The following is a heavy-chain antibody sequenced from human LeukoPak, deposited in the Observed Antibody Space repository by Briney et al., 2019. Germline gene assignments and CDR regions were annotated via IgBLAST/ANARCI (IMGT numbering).Heavy chain of an antibody. CDR2: ISSSSYI. D-gene: IGHD4-17*01. CDR3: TKTTVTTCFDY. J-gene: IGHJ4*02. Sequence: GGSLRLSCAASGFTFSSYSMNWVRQAPGKGLEWVSSISSSSYIYYADSVKGRFTISRDNAKNSLYLQMNSLRAEDTAVYYCTKTTVTTCFDYWGQGTLVTVSS. V-gene: IGHV3-21*01. CDR1: GFTFSSYS.